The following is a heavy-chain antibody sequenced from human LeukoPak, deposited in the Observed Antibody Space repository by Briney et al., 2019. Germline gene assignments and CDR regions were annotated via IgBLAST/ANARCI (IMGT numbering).Heavy chain of an antibody. CDR1: GGSISSGSYY. V-gene: IGHV4-61*02. CDR2: IYTSGST. J-gene: IGHJ5*02. CDR3: ARVVWKEGENWFDP. Sequence: SETLSLTCTVSGGSISSGSYYWSWIRQPAGKGLEWIGRIYTSGSTNYNPSLKSRVTISVDTSKNQFSLKLSSVTAADTAVYYCARVVWKEGENWFDPWGQGTLVTVSS. D-gene: IGHD2-8*01.